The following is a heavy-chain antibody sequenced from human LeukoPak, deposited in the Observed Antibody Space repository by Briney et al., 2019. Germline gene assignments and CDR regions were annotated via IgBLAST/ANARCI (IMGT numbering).Heavy chain of an antibody. CDR3: ARDRAVVTAMNAFDV. J-gene: IGHJ3*01. D-gene: IGHD2-21*02. Sequence: PGGSLRLSCAASGFTFSDYYMSWIRQAPGKGLEWVSYIGSSGGTIYHADSVKGRFTISRDNAKNSLHLQMNSLRAEDTAVYYCARDRAVVTAMNAFDVWGQGTMVTVSS. V-gene: IGHV3-11*04. CDR2: IGSSGGTI. CDR1: GFTFSDYY.